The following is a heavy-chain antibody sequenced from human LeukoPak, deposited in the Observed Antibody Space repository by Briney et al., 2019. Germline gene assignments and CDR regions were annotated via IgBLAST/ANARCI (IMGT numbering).Heavy chain of an antibody. Sequence: PSETLSLTCAVYGGSFSGYYWSWIRQPPGKGLEWIGEINHSGSTNYNPSLKSRVTISVDTSKNQFSLKLSSVTAADTAVYYCARVQDYAMTDAFDIWGQGTMVTVSS. D-gene: IGHD4-17*01. CDR2: INHSGST. J-gene: IGHJ3*02. CDR1: GGSFSGYY. V-gene: IGHV4-34*01. CDR3: ARVQDYAMTDAFDI.